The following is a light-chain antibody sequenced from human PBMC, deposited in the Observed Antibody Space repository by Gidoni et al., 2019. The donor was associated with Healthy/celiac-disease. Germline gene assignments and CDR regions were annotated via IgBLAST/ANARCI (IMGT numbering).Light chain of an antibody. CDR1: QSLLHSNGYHD. J-gene: IGKJ4*01. CDR2: LGS. Sequence: EIVMTQFPLSLPVTPGEPASISCRSSQSLLHSNGYHDLDWYLQKPGQSPQLLIYLGSNRASGVPDRFSGSGSGTDFTLKISRVEAEDVGVYYCMQALQTPPTFGGGTKVEIK. V-gene: IGKV2-28*01. CDR3: MQALQTPPT.